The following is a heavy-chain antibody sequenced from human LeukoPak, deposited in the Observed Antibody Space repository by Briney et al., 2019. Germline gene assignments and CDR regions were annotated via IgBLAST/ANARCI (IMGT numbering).Heavy chain of an antibody. CDR1: GITLSNYG. Sequence: PGGSLRLPCAVSGITLSNYGMSWVRQAPGKGLEWVAGISDSSGSTNYADSVKGRFTISRDNPKNTLYLQMNSLRAEDTAVYFCAKRGVVIRVILVGFHKEAYYFESWGQGALVTVSS. CDR3: AKRGVVIRVILVGFHKEAYYFES. J-gene: IGHJ4*02. V-gene: IGHV3-23*01. CDR2: ISDSSGST. D-gene: IGHD3/OR15-3a*01.